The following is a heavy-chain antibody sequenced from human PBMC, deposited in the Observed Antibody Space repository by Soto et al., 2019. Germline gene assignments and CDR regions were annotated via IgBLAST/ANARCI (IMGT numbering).Heavy chain of an antibody. J-gene: IGHJ6*02. Sequence: PGGSLRLSCAASGFIVSTIYMSWARQAPGKGLEWVSTIYADGSTYYADSVKGRFTMSRDDVKNTLFLQMNSLRAEDTAVYYCARDADIVVVPAALDYYYYYGMDVWGQGTTVTVSS. CDR3: ARDADIVVVPAALDYYYYYGMDV. CDR2: IYADGST. D-gene: IGHD2-2*01. V-gene: IGHV3-66*01. CDR1: GFIVSTIY.